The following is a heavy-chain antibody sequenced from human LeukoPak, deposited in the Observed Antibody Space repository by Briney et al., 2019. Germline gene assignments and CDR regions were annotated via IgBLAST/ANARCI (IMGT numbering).Heavy chain of an antibody. V-gene: IGHV3-21*01. CDR1: GFTFSKYN. Sequence: GGSLRLSCAASGFTFSKYNMNWVRQAPGKGLEWVSYISSNSGDINYADSVKGRFTISRDNAKNSLYLQMNSLRAEDAAVYYCARDYFYTSGSLIYWGQGTLVTVAS. D-gene: IGHD3-10*01. CDR3: ARDYFYTSGSLIY. J-gene: IGHJ4*02. CDR2: ISSNSGDI.